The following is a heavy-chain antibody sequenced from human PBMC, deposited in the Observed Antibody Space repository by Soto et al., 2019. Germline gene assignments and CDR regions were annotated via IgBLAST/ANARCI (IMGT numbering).Heavy chain of an antibody. CDR3: ARRGRKVVPAAPKTYYYYMDV. D-gene: IGHD2-2*01. J-gene: IGHJ6*03. CDR2: INHSGST. Sequence: SETLSLTCAVYGGSFSGYYWSWIRQPPGKGLEWIGEINHSGSTNYNPSLKSRVTISVDTSKNQFSLKLSSATAADTAVYYCARRGRKVVPAAPKTYYYYMDVWGKGTTVTVSS. CDR1: GGSFSGYY. V-gene: IGHV4-34*01.